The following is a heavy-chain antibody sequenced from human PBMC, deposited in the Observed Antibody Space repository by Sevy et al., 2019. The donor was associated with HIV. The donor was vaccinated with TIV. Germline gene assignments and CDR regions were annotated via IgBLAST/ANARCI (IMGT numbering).Heavy chain of an antibody. CDR2: IYSGGST. J-gene: IGHJ4*02. D-gene: IGHD5-18*01. V-gene: IGHV3-66*02. Sequence: GGSLRLSCAASGFTVSSNYMSWVRQAPGKGLEWVSVIYSGGSTYYADSVKGRFTISRDNSKNTLYLQMNSQRAEDTAVYYCTKYSYGYFDYWGQGTLVTVSS. CDR1: GFTVSSNY. CDR3: TKYSYGYFDY.